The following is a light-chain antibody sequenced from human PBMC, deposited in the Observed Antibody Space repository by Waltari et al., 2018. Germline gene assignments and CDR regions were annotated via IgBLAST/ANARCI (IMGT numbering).Light chain of an antibody. V-gene: IGLV1-44*01. CDR3: AAWDDSLNGGV. J-gene: IGLJ3*02. CDR2: SNN. Sequence: QSVLTQPPSASGTPGQRVTISCSGSSPNIGSNTVNWYQQLPGTAPKLLIYSNNQRPSGVPDRFSGSKSGTSASLAISGLQSEDEADYYCAAWDDSLNGGVFGGGTKLTVL. CDR1: SPNIGSNT.